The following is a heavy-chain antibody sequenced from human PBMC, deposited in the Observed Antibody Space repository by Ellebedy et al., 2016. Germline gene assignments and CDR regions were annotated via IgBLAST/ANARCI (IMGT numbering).Heavy chain of an antibody. V-gene: IGHV1-18*01. J-gene: IGHJ4*02. D-gene: IGHD6-19*01. CDR3: ARGSSGWMAIDY. Sequence: ASVKVSCKASGYTFSSYGMSWVRQAPGQGLEWMGWISAYNGNTNYAQKLQGRVTMTTETSTTTAYMELRSLRSGDTAVYYCARGSSGWMAIDYWGQGTLVTVSS. CDR2: ISAYNGNT. CDR1: GYTFSSYG.